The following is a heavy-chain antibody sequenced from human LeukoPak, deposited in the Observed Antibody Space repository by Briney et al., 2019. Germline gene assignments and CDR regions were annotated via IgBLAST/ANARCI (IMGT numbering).Heavy chain of an antibody. CDR2: ISGSGGTT. V-gene: IGHV3-23*01. D-gene: IGHD3-22*01. CDR3: AKRGYYYDSSGYYYFDY. Sequence: GGSLRLSCAASGFTFSDYYMSWIRQDPRKGLEWVSAISGSGGTTYYADSVKGRFTISRDNSKNTLYLQMNSLRAEDTAVYYCAKRGYYYDSSGYYYFDYWGQGTLVTVSS. J-gene: IGHJ4*02. CDR1: GFTFSDYY.